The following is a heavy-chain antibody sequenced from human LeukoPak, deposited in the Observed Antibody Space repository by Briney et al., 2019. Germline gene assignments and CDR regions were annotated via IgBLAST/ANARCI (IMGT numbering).Heavy chain of an antibody. CDR3: ARVDGDEGLYFDY. Sequence: SETLSLTCTVSSGSISTSNYYWGWVRQPPGKALEWIGNIFYSGSTYYSPSLKSRVTISVDTSKNQFSLKLSSVTAADTAVYYCARVDGDEGLYFDYWGQGTLVTVSS. D-gene: IGHD2-21*02. CDR2: IFYSGST. V-gene: IGHV4-39*07. CDR1: SGSISTSNYY. J-gene: IGHJ4*02.